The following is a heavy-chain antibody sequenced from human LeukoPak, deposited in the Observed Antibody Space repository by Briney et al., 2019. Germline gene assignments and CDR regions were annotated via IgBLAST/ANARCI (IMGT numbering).Heavy chain of an antibody. J-gene: IGHJ3*02. D-gene: IGHD3-22*01. CDR2: MNPNSGNT. CDR3: ARGLYDSSGYYYDI. Sequence: ASVKVSCKASGGTFSSYAISWVRQAPGQGLEWMGWMNPNSGNTGYAQKFQGRVTMTRNTSISTAYMELSSLRSEDTAVYYCARGLYDSSGYYYDIWGQGTMVTVSS. CDR1: GGTFSSYA. V-gene: IGHV1-8*02.